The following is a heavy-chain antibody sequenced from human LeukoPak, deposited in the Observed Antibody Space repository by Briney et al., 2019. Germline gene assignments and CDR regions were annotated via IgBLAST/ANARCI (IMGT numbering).Heavy chain of an antibody. CDR3: ARHARDTSDYYDY. D-gene: IGHD3-22*01. V-gene: IGHV4-59*08. CDR1: GDSITYDY. CDR2: IYYSAST. Sequence: PSETLPLTCTVSGDSITYDYWSWIRQPPGTGLEWIGYIYYSASTDYNPSLKSRVTISADTSQNQFSLKLSSMTAADTAVYYCARHARDTSDYYDYWGQGTLVTVSS. J-gene: IGHJ4*02.